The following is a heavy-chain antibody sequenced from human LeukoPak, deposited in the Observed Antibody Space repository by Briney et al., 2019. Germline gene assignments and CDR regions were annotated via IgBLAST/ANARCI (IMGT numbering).Heavy chain of an antibody. CDR2: INSDGSEG. Sequence: GGSLRLSCAVSGFTFSGFWMRWSRQAPGKGLEWLASINSDGSEGYYADVVKGRFTISRDNAKNSLYLQINSLRAEDTAVYYCARSSYSSSSSVWGQGSMVTVSS. D-gene: IGHD6-6*01. CDR1: GFTFSGFW. J-gene: IGHJ3*01. V-gene: IGHV3-7*03. CDR3: ARSSYSSSSSV.